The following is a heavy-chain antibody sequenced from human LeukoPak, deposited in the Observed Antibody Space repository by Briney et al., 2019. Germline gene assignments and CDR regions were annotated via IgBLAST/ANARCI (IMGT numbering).Heavy chain of an antibody. CDR2: IIPIFGTA. V-gene: IGHV1-69*05. CDR1: GGTFTSYA. J-gene: IGHJ5*02. Sequence: GSSVKVSCKASGGTFTSYAISWGRQAPGQRLEGMGGIIPIFGTANYAQKFQGRVTITTDESPSTAYMELSSLRSEYTAVYYCARLSNGVGCGWFDPWGQGTLVTVSS. CDR3: ARLSNGVGCGWFDP. D-gene: IGHD2-15*01.